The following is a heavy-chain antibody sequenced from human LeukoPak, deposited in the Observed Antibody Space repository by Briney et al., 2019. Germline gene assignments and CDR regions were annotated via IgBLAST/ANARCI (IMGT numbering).Heavy chain of an antibody. Sequence: GASVKVSCKASGGTFSSYAISWVRQAPGRGLEWMGGIIPIFGTANYAQKFQGRVTITADESTSTAYMELSSLRSKDTAVYYCARDRRYYYDSSGYHTFDYWGQGTLVTVSS. V-gene: IGHV1-69*01. CDR2: IIPIFGTA. CDR3: ARDRRYYYDSSGYHTFDY. J-gene: IGHJ4*02. D-gene: IGHD3-22*01. CDR1: GGTFSSYA.